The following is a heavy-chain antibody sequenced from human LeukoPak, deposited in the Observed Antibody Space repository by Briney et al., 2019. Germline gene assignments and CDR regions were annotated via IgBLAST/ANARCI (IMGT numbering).Heavy chain of an antibody. J-gene: IGHJ4*02. V-gene: IGHV3-23*01. CDR3: AKDPSLSVRFSISWVTGFDC. D-gene: IGHD3-3*01. CDR2: ISGSCGST. CDR1: GFTFSSYA. Sequence: GGSLTLSCAASGFTFSSYAMRWVRQAPWKGLEWVSAISGSCGSTYYADSVKGRFTISRDNSKNPLYLQMNSLRAEDTALYYCAKDPSLSVRFSISWVTGFDCWGQATLV.